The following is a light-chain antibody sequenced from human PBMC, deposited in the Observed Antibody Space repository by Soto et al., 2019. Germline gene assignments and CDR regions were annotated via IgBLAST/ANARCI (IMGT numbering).Light chain of an antibody. CDR2: GAS. V-gene: IGKV3-20*01. CDR1: ETVSGTS. CDR3: TQYASPPRR. J-gene: IGKJ1*01. Sequence: LTQTPSTLSLSPGERATLSCRASETVSGTSLAWYQQKPGQAPRLLIYGASNRATGIPDRFSGSGSGTDFILTISRLEPEDFTGYCSTQYASPPRRFGQGTKV.